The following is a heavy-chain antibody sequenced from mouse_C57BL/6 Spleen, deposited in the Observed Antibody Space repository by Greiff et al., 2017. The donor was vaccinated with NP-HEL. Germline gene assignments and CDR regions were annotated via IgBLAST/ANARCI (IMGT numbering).Heavy chain of an antibody. CDR1: GYTFTSYW. J-gene: IGHJ2*01. V-gene: IGHV1-69*01. CDR2: IDPSDSYT. CDR3: ARSHQYFDY. Sequence: QVQLQQPGAELVMPGASVKLSCKASGYTFTSYWMHWVKRRPGPGLEWIGEIDPSDSYTNYNQKFKGKSTLTVDKSSSTAYMQLSSLTSEDSAVYYCARSHQYFDYWGQGTTLTVSS.